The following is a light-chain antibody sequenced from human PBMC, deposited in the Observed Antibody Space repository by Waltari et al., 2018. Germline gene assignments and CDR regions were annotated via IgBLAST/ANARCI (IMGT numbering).Light chain of an antibody. CDR3: AAWDDTIDVYWV. Sequence: QSALTQPPSASGTPGQTVPISCYGRKNNIGSNSVSWYQLLPDSAPRLLIFANSQRPAGVPDRFSGSTSGTSASLTISGLQSDDEADYYCAAWDDTIDVYWVFGGGTKLTVL. CDR2: ANS. V-gene: IGLV1-44*01. CDR1: KNNIGSNS. J-gene: IGLJ3*02.